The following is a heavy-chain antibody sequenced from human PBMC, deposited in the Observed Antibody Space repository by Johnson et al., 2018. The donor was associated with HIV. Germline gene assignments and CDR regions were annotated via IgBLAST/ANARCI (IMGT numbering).Heavy chain of an antibody. CDR1: GFTFSSYA. CDR3: ARERRPWGPDAFDI. D-gene: IGHD3-16*01. V-gene: IGHV3-30*04. Sequence: QVQLVESGGGVVQPGRSLRLSCAASGFTFSSYAMHWVRQAPGKGLEWVAVISYDGSNKYYADSVKGRFTISRDNAKNSLYLQMNSLRVEDTALYYCARERRPWGPDAFDIWGQGTMVTVSS. J-gene: IGHJ3*02. CDR2: ISYDGSNK.